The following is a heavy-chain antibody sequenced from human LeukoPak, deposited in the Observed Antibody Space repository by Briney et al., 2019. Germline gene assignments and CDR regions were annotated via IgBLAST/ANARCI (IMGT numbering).Heavy chain of an antibody. V-gene: IGHV3-74*01. D-gene: IGHD5-12*01. CDR3: ARGGYPGAFDY. CDR2: IQNDGSTT. Sequence: GGSLRLSCAASGFTLSHYWMHWVRQGPGKGLVWVSLIQNDGSTTNYADSVKGRFTISRDNAKNTLYLQMNSLRDEDTAVYYCARGGYPGAFDYWGRGALVTVSS. CDR1: GFTLSHYW. J-gene: IGHJ4*02.